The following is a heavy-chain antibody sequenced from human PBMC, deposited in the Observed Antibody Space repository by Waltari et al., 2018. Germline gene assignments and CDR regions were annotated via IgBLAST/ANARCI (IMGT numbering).Heavy chain of an antibody. D-gene: IGHD3-10*01. Sequence: EVQLLESGGGLVQPGGSLRLSCAASGFTFSSYALTWVRQAPGKGLEWVSTISDSGGSTYYAESVKGRFTISRDNSKNTLYLQMNSLRAEDTAVYYCANTLLLWFGETYWGQGTLVTVSS. V-gene: IGHV3-23*01. CDR3: ANTLLLWFGETY. J-gene: IGHJ4*02. CDR1: GFTFSSYA. CDR2: ISDSGGST.